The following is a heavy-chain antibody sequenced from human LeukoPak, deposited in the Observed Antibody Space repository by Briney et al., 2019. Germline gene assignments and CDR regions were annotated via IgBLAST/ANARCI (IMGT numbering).Heavy chain of an antibody. V-gene: IGHV1-69*05. D-gene: IGHD3-22*01. CDR3: ARDRYDSSGYYYYYYYMDV. Sequence: SVKVSCKXSGGTFSSYAISWVRQAPRQGLEWMGGIIPIFGTANYAQKFQGRVTITTDESTSTAYMELSSLRSEDTAVYYCARDRYDSSGYYYYYYYMDVWGKGTTVTVSS. CDR2: IIPIFGTA. J-gene: IGHJ6*03. CDR1: GGTFSSYA.